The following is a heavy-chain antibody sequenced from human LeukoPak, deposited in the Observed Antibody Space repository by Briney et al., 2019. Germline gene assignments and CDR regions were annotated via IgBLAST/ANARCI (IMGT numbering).Heavy chain of an antibody. D-gene: IGHD1-1*01. Sequence: GGSLRLSCAAAGLPFTRYAMSWVRQAPGKGLERLSYISSSSGLISYADSVKGRFTISRDNAEKSLYLQMNSLRVEDTAVYYCAGDPSLGYNWYYYLDVWGKGTTVTVS. J-gene: IGHJ6*03. CDR1: GLPFTRYA. CDR3: AGDPSLGYNWYYYLDV. V-gene: IGHV3-48*04. CDR2: ISSSSGLI.